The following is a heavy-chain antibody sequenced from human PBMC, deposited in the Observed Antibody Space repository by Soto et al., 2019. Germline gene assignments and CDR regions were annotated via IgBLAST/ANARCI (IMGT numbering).Heavy chain of an antibody. CDR3: ARDGGYRYATYYGLDV. Sequence: GGSLRLSCAASGFTFTRYSMNWVRQAPGKGLEWVSSISSTTNYIYYGDSMKGRFTISRDNAKNSLYLEMNSLRAEDTAVYYCARDGGYRYATYYGLDVWGQGTTVTVSS. J-gene: IGHJ6*02. V-gene: IGHV3-21*04. CDR2: ISSTTNYI. CDR1: GFTFTRYS. D-gene: IGHD5-18*01.